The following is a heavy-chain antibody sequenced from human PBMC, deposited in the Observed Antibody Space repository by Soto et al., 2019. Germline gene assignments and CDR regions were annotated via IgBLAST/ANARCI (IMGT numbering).Heavy chain of an antibody. J-gene: IGHJ4*02. CDR2: ISSSSSYI. V-gene: IGHV3-21*01. D-gene: IGHD2-2*01. CDR1: GFTFSSYS. CDR3: ARDSCSSTSCYGS. Sequence: EVQLVESGGGLVKPGGSLRLSCAASGFTFSSYSMDWVRQAPGKGLGWISSISSSSSYIYYADSVKGRFTISRDNAKNSLYLQMNSLRAEDTAVYYCARDSCSSTSCYGSWGQGTLVTVSS.